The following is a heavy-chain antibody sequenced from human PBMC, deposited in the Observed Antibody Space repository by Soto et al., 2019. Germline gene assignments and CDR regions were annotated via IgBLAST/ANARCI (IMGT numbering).Heavy chain of an antibody. V-gene: IGHV2-70*17. D-gene: IGHD6-19*01. CDR3: ARPEYSSGSRSVAFSSTTDMDV. CDR1: GFSLSTSGMC. CDR2: IDWDDDK. J-gene: IGHJ6*03. Sequence: SGPTLVNPTQTLTLTCTFSGFSLSTSGMCVSWIRQPPGKTLEWLARIDWDDDKFYSTSLKSRLTISKDTSKSQVVLTMTNMDPVDTATYYCARPEYSSGSRSVAFSSTTDMDVWGKETTLPFSS.